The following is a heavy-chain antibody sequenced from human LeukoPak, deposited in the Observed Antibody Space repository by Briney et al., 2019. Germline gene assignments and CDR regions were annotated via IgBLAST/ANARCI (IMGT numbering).Heavy chain of an antibody. CDR3: TTDLAAVGKGEFDY. Sequence: GGSLRLSCAASGFTFDDYAMHWVRQAPGKGLEWVSGISWNSGSIGYADSVKGRFTISRDNAKNSLYLQMNSLRAEDTALYYCTTDLAAVGKGEFDYWGQGTLVTVSS. V-gene: IGHV3-9*01. CDR2: ISWNSGSI. CDR1: GFTFDDYA. J-gene: IGHJ4*02. D-gene: IGHD6-13*01.